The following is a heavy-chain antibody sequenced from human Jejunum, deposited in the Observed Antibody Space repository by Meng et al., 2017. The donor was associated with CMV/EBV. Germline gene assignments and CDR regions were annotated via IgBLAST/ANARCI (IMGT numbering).Heavy chain of an antibody. D-gene: IGHD3-10*01. CDR1: FGFSRFA. Sequence: FGFSRFAMNWVRLTPGKGLEWVSALSGSGITTYYADSVKGRFNISRDNTRNTLYLNMNSLRAEDTAVYYCTKSPQELWFAENSFDPWGQGTLVTVSS. V-gene: IGHV3-23*01. J-gene: IGHJ5*02. CDR2: LSGSGITT. CDR3: TKSPQELWFAENSFDP.